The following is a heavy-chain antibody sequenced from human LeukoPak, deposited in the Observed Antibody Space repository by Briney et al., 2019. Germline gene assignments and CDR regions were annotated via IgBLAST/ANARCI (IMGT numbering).Heavy chain of an antibody. V-gene: IGHV3-21*01. CDR1: GFTFSSYS. Sequence: GGSLRLSCAASGFTFSSYSMIWVRQAPGKGLEWVSSISISSSSIYYADSVKGRFTISRDNDKNSLYLQMNSLRAEDTAVYYCARDMRWGSGAFDVLGQGTMVTVSS. CDR2: ISISSSSI. D-gene: IGHD5-24*01. CDR3: ARDMRWGSGAFDV. J-gene: IGHJ3*01.